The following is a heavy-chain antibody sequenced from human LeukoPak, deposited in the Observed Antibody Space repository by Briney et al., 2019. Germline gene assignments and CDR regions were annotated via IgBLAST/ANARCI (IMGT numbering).Heavy chain of an antibody. CDR2: IKQDGSEK. J-gene: IGHJ4*02. V-gene: IGHV3-7*01. CDR1: GFTFSSYW. Sequence: PGGSLRLSCAASGFTFSSYWMSWVRQAPGKGLEWVANIKQDGSEKYYVDSVKGRFTISRDNAKNSLYLQMNSLRAEDTAVYYCARETYYYDSSGYYYDRYYFDYWGQGTLVTVSS. D-gene: IGHD3-22*01. CDR3: ARETYYYDSSGYYYDRYYFDY.